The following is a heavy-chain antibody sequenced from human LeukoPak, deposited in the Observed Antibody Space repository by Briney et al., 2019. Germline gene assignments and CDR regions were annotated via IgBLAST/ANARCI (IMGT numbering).Heavy chain of an antibody. CDR3: AREMGVVTAHGIDV. D-gene: IGHD4-23*01. J-gene: IGHJ6*02. Sequence: PSETLSLTCIVSGGSISSISSNNYHWGWIRQPPGKGLEWIGSIYYSGSTYYNPSLKSRVTVSVDTSKNQFSLKLSSVTAADTALYYCAREMGVVTAHGIDVWGQGTTVTVSS. CDR2: IYYSGST. CDR1: GGSISSISSNNYH. V-gene: IGHV4-39*02.